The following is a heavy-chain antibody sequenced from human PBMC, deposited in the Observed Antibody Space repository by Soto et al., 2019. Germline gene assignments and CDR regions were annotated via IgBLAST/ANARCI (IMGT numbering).Heavy chain of an antibody. V-gene: IGHV3-33*01. J-gene: IGHJ4*02. CDR3: ARAREYGSGSYSFDY. CDR2: IWYDGSNK. CDR1: GFTFSSYG. D-gene: IGHD3-10*01. Sequence: QVQLVESGGGVVQPGRSLRLSCAASGFTFSSYGMHWVRQAPGKGLEWVAVIWYDGSNKYYADSVKGRFTISRDNSKNTLYLQMNSLRAEETTVYYRARAREYGSGSYSFDYWGQGTLVTVSS.